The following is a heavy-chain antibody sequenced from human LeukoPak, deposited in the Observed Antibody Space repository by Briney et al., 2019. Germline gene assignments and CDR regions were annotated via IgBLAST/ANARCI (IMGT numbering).Heavy chain of an antibody. Sequence: SETLSLTCAVYGWSFSGYYWSWTRQPPGKGLEWIGYLYYSGSTNYTPSLKSRVSISVDTSKNQFSLKLSSVTAADTAVYYCARGISTYGMDVWGQGTTVTVSS. J-gene: IGHJ6*02. CDR1: GWSFSGYY. CDR3: ARGISTYGMDV. V-gene: IGHV4-59*08. D-gene: IGHD3-10*01. CDR2: LYYSGST.